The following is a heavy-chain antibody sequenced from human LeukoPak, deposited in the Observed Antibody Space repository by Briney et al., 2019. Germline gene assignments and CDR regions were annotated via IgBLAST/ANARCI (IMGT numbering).Heavy chain of an antibody. D-gene: IGHD2-15*01. CDR3: ARYCSGGGCKLGYYYYGMDV. CDR2: IWYDGGIK. CDR1: GFTFSNYG. Sequence: GRSLKLSCAASGFTFSNYGMHWVRQAPGQGLEWVAVIWYDGGIKYYADSVKGRFTISRDNSKNTLYLQMNSLRAEDTVVYYCARYCSGGGCKLGYYYYGMDVWGQGTTVTVSS. V-gene: IGHV3-33*01. J-gene: IGHJ6*02.